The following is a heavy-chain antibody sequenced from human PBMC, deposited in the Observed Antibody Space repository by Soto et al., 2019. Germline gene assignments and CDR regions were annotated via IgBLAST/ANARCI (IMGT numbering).Heavy chain of an antibody. D-gene: IGHD3-10*01. Sequence: PSETLSLTCTVSGGSISSGGYYWSWIRQHPGKGLEWIGYIYYSGSTYYNPSLKSRVTISVDTSKNQFSLKLGSVTAADTAVYYCARYRYGSGSYSPSNFDYWGQGTLVTVSS. V-gene: IGHV4-31*03. J-gene: IGHJ4*02. CDR3: ARYRYGSGSYSPSNFDY. CDR1: GGSISSGGYY. CDR2: IYYSGST.